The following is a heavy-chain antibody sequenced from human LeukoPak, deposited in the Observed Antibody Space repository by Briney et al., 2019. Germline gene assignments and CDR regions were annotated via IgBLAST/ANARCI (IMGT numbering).Heavy chain of an antibody. V-gene: IGHV4-39*07. Sequence: SETLSLTCTVSGGSISSSSYYWGWIRQPPGKGLEWIGSIYYSGSTYYNPSLKSRVTISVDTSKNQFSLKLSSVTAADTAVYYCARNGVAAAGILDMDVWGKGTTVTVSS. CDR1: GGSISSSSYY. CDR3: ARNGVAAAGILDMDV. D-gene: IGHD6-13*01. CDR2: IYYSGST. J-gene: IGHJ6*03.